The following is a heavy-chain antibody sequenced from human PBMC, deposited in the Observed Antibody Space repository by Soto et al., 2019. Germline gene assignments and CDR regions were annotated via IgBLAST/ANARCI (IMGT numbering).Heavy chain of an antibody. J-gene: IGHJ6*02. CDR2: IYSGGST. V-gene: IGHV3-53*01. CDR1: GFTVSSNY. CDR3: AKGRSYYYYYGVDI. Sequence: GGSLRLSCAASGFTVSSNYMSWVRQAPGKGLEWVSVIYSGGSTYYADSVKGRFTISRDNSKSTLYLQMNSLRAEDTALYYCAKGRSYYYYYGVDIWGQGTTVTVSS.